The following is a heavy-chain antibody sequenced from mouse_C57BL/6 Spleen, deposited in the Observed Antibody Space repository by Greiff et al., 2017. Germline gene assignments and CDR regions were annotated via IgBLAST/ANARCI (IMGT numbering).Heavy chain of an antibody. Sequence: VQLQQSGPELVKPGASVKISCKASGYAFSSSWMNWVKQRPGKGLEWIGRIYPGDGDTNYNGKFKGKATLTADKSSSTAYMQLSSLTSEDSAVYFCAREDADYGFDYWGQGTTLTVSS. CDR1: GYAFSSSW. CDR3: AREDADYGFDY. D-gene: IGHD2-4*01. V-gene: IGHV1-82*01. CDR2: IYPGDGDT. J-gene: IGHJ2*01.